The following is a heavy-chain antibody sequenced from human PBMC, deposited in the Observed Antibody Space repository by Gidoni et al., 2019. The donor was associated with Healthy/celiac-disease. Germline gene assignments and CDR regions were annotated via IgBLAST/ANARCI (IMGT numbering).Heavy chain of an antibody. CDR1: GFTFGDVA. V-gene: IGHV3-49*03. CDR3: TREYPSIFGVVSTFDY. CDR2: IRSKAYGGTT. D-gene: IGHD3-3*01. J-gene: IGHJ4*02. Sequence: EVPLVESGGRLVQPGRSLRPPCTASGFTFGDVAQSWFRQAPGKGLGWVGFIRSKAYGGTTEYAASVKGRFTISRDDSKSIAYLQMNSLKTEDTAVYYCTREYPSIFGVVSTFDYWGQGTLVTVSS.